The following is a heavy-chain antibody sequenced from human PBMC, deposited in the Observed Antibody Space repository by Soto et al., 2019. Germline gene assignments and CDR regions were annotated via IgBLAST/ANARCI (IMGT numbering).Heavy chain of an antibody. V-gene: IGHV5-51*01. D-gene: IGHD3-3*01. CDR2: IYPGDSDT. CDR3: ARHRPQYDFRGYYYMDV. J-gene: IGHJ6*03. CDR1: GYSFTSDW. Sequence: PGESLKISCKGSGYSFTSDWIGWVRQMPGKGLEWMGIIYPGDSDTRYSPSFQGQVTISADKSISTAYLQWSSLKASDTAMYYCARHRPQYDFRGYYYMDVWGKGTTVTVSS.